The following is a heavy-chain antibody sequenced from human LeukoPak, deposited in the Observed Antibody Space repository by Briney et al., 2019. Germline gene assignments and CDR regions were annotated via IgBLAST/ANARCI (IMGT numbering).Heavy chain of an antibody. V-gene: IGHV1-8*01. CDR1: GYTFTSYD. CDR2: MNPNSGNT. J-gene: IGHJ6*02. Sequence: PGASVKVSCKASGYTFTSYDINWVRQATGQGLEWMGWMNPNSGNTGYAQKFQGRVTMTRNTSISTAYMELSSLRSEDTAVYYCARGGVLVAATGGGGYYYYYGMDVWGQGTTVTVSS. CDR3: ARGGVLVAATGGGGYYYYYGMDV. D-gene: IGHD2-15*01.